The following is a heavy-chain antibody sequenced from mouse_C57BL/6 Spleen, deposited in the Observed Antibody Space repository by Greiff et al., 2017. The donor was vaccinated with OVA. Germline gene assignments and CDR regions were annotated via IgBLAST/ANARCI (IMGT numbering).Heavy chain of an antibody. CDR2: INPSNGGT. V-gene: IGHV1-53*01. CDR1: GYTFPSYW. Sequence: QVQLQQSGPELVKPGASVKISCKASGYTFPSYWMHWVKQRPGQGLEWIGNINPSNGGTNYNETFKGKATLTVDKSSSTAYMQLSSLTSEDSAVYYCARDYYGSSLDYGGQGTTLTVSS. CDR3: ARDYYGSSLDY. J-gene: IGHJ2*01. D-gene: IGHD1-1*01.